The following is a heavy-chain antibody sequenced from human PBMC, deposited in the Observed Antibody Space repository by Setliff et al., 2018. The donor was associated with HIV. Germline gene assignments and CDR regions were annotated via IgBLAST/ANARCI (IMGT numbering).Heavy chain of an antibody. V-gene: IGHV3-66*02. CDR2: IYGGGP. J-gene: IGHJ5*02. Sequence: GGSLRLSCAVFGISASLHYMSWVRQAPGKVLKWVATIYGGGPSYADSVKGLFTISRDTTKNTLYLQMHSLTAEDTAVYYCARGPLRTTPAENWFDPRGQGTLVTFSS. CDR1: GISASLHY. CDR3: ARGPLRTTPAENWFDP. D-gene: IGHD2-15*01.